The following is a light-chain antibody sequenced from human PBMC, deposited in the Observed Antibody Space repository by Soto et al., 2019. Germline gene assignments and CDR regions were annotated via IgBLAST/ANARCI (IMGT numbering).Light chain of an antibody. J-gene: IGKJ4*01. V-gene: IGKV3-11*01. Sequence: EIVLTQSPAALSFSPGQRATLSCRASQSVGNSLAWYQQKPGQAPRLLIYDVSSKPIGIPARFTGSGSGTDFTLTISGLEPEDFAVYYCQQRANWPLTFGGGTKVDIK. CDR1: QSVGNS. CDR2: DVS. CDR3: QQRANWPLT.